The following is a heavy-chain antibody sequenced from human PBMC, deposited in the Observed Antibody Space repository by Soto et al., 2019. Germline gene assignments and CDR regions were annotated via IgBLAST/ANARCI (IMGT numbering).Heavy chain of an antibody. J-gene: IGHJ3*02. Sequence: SGPTLVNPTQTLTLTCTFSGFSLSTSGVGVGWIRQPPGKALEWLALIYWNDDKRYSPSLKSRLTITKDTSKNQVVLTMTNMDPVDTATYYCAHRPQGLPGVVVVAAGDAFDIWGQGTMVTVSS. CDR3: AHRPQGLPGVVVVAAGDAFDI. CDR2: IYWNDDK. CDR1: GFSLSTSGVG. D-gene: IGHD2-15*01. V-gene: IGHV2-5*01.